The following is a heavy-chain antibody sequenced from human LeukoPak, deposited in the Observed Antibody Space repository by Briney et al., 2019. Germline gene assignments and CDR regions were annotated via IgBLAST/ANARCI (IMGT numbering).Heavy chain of an antibody. Sequence: GGSLRLSCAASGFTFSNYWMHWVRQAPGKGLVWVSRIVGDGSATIYADSVKGRFTISRDNAKDTLYLQMNSLRAEDTAVYYCARDGSLPDYWGQGTLVTVSS. CDR3: ARDGSLPDY. V-gene: IGHV3-74*01. CDR1: GFTFSNYW. D-gene: IGHD2-15*01. J-gene: IGHJ4*02. CDR2: IVGDGSAT.